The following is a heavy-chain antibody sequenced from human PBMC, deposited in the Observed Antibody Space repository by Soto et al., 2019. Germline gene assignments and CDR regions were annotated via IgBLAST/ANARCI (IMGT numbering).Heavy chain of an antibody. CDR2: IIPILGRA. CDR3: AKVGSTTSSNWFDP. D-gene: IGHD2-2*01. Sequence: QVQLVQSGAEVKKPGSSVKLSCKASGGPFSSYHISWVRQAPGQGIEWVGRIIPILGRANNAQHFQGRVTITADTSTNTAYMELSSLTSEDTAVYYCAKVGSTTSSNWFDPWGHGTLVTVSS. J-gene: IGHJ5*02. CDR1: GGPFSSYH. V-gene: IGHV1-69*08.